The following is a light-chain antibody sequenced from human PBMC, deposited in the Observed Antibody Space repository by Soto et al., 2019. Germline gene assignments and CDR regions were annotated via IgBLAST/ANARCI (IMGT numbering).Light chain of an antibody. Sequence: DIVMTQSPDSLAVSLGERATINCKSSQSVLYSSNNKNYLAWYQQKPGQPPKLLIHWASTRESGVPDRFSGSGSGTDFTLTISSLQAEDVALYYCQQYYRAPVTFGGGTKVEIK. J-gene: IGKJ4*01. CDR1: QSVLYSSNNKNY. CDR3: QQYYRAPVT. V-gene: IGKV4-1*01. CDR2: WAS.